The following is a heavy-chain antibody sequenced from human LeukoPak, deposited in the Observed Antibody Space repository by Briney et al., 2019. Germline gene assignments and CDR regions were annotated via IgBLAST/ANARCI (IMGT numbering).Heavy chain of an antibody. CDR1: GFTFSSYG. Sequence: GESLTLSCAASGFTFSSYGVYWVRQAPDKGREWVAFTRYEGDNRYHTDSVKGRFTIPRHNPKHTLYLEMNSLRAEDTGVYYRAKEYYGSGSYYDYWGQGTLVTVP. V-gene: IGHV3-30*02. D-gene: IGHD3-10*01. J-gene: IGHJ4*02. CDR3: AKEYYGSGSYYDY. CDR2: TRYEGDNR.